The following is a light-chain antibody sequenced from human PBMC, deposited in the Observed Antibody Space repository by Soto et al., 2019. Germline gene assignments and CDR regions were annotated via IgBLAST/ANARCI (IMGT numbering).Light chain of an antibody. CDR1: QGINDY. Sequence: DIQLTQSPSFLSASVGDRVTITCRASQGINDYLAWYQQKPGKAPKLLIYAASTLESEVPSRFSGNSTGTEFTHTISRLQAEDFATYYWQQVNTFPLTFRGGTKVEVK. V-gene: IGKV1-9*01. CDR3: QQVNTFPLT. CDR2: AAS. J-gene: IGKJ4*01.